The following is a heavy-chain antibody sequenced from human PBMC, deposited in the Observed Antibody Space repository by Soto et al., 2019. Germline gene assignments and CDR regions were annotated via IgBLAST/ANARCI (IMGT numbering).Heavy chain of an antibody. CDR2: INSDGSST. Sequence: EVQLVESGGGLVQPGGSLRLSCAASGFTFSSYWMHWVRQAPGKGLVWVSRINSDGSSTSYADSVKGRFTISRDNAKNTLYLQMNSLRAEDTAVYYCARKGRDDFWSGYYSDYWGQGTLVTVSS. CDR3: ARKGRDDFWSGYYSDY. CDR1: GFTFSSYW. J-gene: IGHJ4*02. D-gene: IGHD3-3*01. V-gene: IGHV3-74*01.